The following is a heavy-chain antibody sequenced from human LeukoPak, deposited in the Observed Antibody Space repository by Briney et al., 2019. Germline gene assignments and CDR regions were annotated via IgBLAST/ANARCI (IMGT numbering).Heavy chain of an antibody. V-gene: IGHV3-9*01. CDR1: GFTFDDYA. J-gene: IGHJ4*02. CDR2: ISWNSGSI. Sequence: PGGSLRLSCAASGFTFDDYAMHWVRQAPGKGLEWVSGISWNSGSIGYADSVKGRFTISRDNAKNSLYLQMNSLRAEDTALYYCAKASVTMVRGVSLDVDYWGQGTLVTVSS. D-gene: IGHD3-10*01. CDR3: AKASVTMVRGVSLDVDY.